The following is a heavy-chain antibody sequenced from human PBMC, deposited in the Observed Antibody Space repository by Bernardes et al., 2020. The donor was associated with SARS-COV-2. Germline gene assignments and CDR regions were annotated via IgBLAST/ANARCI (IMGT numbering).Heavy chain of an antibody. Sequence: AGSLRLSCAASGFTVSSNYMSWVRQAPGKGLEWVSVIYSGGSTYYADSVKGRFTISRDNSKNTMYLQMNSLRAEDTAVYYCARDSALNVDYYYGMDVWGQGNTITGTS. CDR3: ARDSALNVDYYYGMDV. V-gene: IGHV3-66*02. CDR1: GFTVSSNY. CDR2: IYSGGST. J-gene: IGHJ6*02. D-gene: IGHD3-10*01.